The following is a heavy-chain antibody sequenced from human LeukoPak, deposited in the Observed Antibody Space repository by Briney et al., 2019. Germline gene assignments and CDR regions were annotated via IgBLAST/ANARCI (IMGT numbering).Heavy chain of an antibody. Sequence: GGSLRLSCAASGFTVSSYGMTWVRLAPGKGLEWVSAFSATDGSAQYAESVKGRFTISRDNSKNSLYLQMNSLRDEDTAVYDCAKARIAAAGTGAFDVWGEGTMVTVYS. CDR1: GFTVSSYG. D-gene: IGHD6-13*01. CDR3: AKARIAAAGTGAFDV. CDR2: FSATDGSA. J-gene: IGHJ3*01. V-gene: IGHV3-23*01.